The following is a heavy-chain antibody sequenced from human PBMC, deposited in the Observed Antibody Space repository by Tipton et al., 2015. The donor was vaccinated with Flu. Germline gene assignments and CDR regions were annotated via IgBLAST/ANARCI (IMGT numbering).Heavy chain of an antibody. CDR3: ARDPYNASGSLYDGGDYFDF. D-gene: IGHD3-10*01. V-gene: IGHV4-4*07. Sequence: TLSLTCTVSGGSISSYYWSWIRQPAGKGLEWIGRMHASGVTNYNPSLKSRVSMSVDASMDQFSLKLTSVTAADTALYYCARDPYNASGSLYDGGDYFDFWGRGTLVSGSS. CDR2: MHASGVT. CDR1: GGSISSYY. J-gene: IGHJ4*02.